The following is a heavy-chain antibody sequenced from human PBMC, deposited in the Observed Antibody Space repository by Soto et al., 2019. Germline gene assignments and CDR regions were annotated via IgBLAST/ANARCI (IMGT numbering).Heavy chain of an antibody. CDR1: GYTFTSYA. CDR2: INAGNGNT. V-gene: IGHV1-3*01. CDR3: ARDTLYDSSGYYYVGYNWFDP. D-gene: IGHD3-22*01. J-gene: IGHJ5*02. Sequence: ASVKVSCKASGYTFTSYAMHWVRQAPGQRLEWMGWINAGNGNTKYSQKFQGRVTITRDTSASTAYMELSSLRSEDTAVYYCARDTLYDSSGYYYVGYNWFDPWGQGALVTVSS.